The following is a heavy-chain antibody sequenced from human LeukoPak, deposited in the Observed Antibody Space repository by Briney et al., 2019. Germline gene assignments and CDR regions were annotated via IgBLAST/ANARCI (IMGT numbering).Heavy chain of an antibody. V-gene: IGHV3-30-3*01. CDR2: ISYDGSNK. CDR3: ATARRDGLWGPPSDY. Sequence: GRSLRLSCAASGFTFSSYAMHWVRQAPGKGLEWVAVISYDGSNKYYADSVKGRFTISRDNSKNTLYLQMNSLRPEDTAIYYCATARRDGLWGPPSDYWGQGTLVTVSS. CDR1: GFTFSSYA. J-gene: IGHJ4*02. D-gene: IGHD4/OR15-4a*01.